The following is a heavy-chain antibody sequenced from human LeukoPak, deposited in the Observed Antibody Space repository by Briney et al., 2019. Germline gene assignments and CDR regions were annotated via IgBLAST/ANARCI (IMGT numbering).Heavy chain of an antibody. CDR2: IDGDGGNP. V-gene: IGHV3-74*01. J-gene: IGHJ2*01. CDR3: TRDSGAERRYFDL. D-gene: IGHD7-27*01. Sequence: GSLRLSCVASGFTFDTYLMDWVRQAPGKGPVWVSRIDGDGGNPSYADSVKGRFTISRDNAKNTLYLQMNSLRAEDTAVYYCTRDSGAERRYFDLWGRSTLVTVSS. CDR1: GFTFDTYL.